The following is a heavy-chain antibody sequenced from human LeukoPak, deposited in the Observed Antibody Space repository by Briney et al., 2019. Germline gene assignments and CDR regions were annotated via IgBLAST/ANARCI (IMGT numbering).Heavy chain of an antibody. J-gene: IGHJ6*02. CDR3: AGRGGDFWSGYPPLGMDV. D-gene: IGHD3-3*01. CDR2: INPSGGST. CDR1: GYTFTSYY. V-gene: IGHV1-46*01. Sequence: GASVKVSCKASGYTFTSYYMHWVRQAPGQGLEWMGIINPSGGSTSYAQKFQGRVTMTRDTSTSTVYMELSSLRSEDTAVYYCAGRGGDFWSGYPPLGMDVWGQGTTVTVSS.